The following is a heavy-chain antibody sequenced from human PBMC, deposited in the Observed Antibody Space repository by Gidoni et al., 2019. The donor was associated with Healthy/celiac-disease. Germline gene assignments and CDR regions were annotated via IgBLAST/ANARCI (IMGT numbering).Heavy chain of an antibody. CDR3: ARHHFDWLLSYYFDY. CDR2: IYYSGST. CDR1: GGSISSYY. Sequence: QVQLPESGPGLVKPSETLSLTCTVSGGSISSYYWSWIRQPPGKGLEWIGYIYYSGSTNYNPSLKSRVTISVDTSKNQFSLKLSSVTAADTAVYYCARHHFDWLLSYYFDYWGQGTLVTVSS. D-gene: IGHD3-9*01. J-gene: IGHJ4*02. V-gene: IGHV4-59*08.